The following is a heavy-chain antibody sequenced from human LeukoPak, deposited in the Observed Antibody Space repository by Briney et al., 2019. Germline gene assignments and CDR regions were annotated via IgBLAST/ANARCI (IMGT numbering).Heavy chain of an antibody. V-gene: IGHV3-30*18. CDR2: ISYDGSNK. J-gene: IGHJ4*02. CDR3: AKDHWIGYSSGWSLGI. CDR1: GFTFSSYG. Sequence: GGSLRLSCAASGFTFSSYGMHWVRQAPGKGLEWVAVISYDGSNKYYADSVKGRFTISRDNSKNTLYLQMNSLRAEDTAVYYCAKDHWIGYSSGWSLGIWGQGTLVTVSS. D-gene: IGHD6-19*01.